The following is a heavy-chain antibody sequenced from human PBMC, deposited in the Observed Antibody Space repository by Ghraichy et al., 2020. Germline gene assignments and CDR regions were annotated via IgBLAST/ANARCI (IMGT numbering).Heavy chain of an antibody. J-gene: IGHJ4*02. CDR1: GFSFSSYE. CDR3: ARDQGDGYCSTDTCYGVDY. CDR2: ISGSSGTR. D-gene: IGHD2-2*01. V-gene: IGHV3-48*03. Sequence: GGSLRLSCVASGFSFSSYEMNWVRQAPGKGLEWVAYISGSSGTRFYADSVKGRFIISRDNAKSSLYLQMNSLTLEDTAIYYCARDQGDGYCSTDTCYGVDYWGLGTLVTVSS.